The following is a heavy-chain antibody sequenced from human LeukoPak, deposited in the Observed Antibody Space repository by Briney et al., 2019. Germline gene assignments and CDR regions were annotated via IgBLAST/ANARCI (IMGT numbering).Heavy chain of an antibody. CDR3: ARDSASTPYGDYDY. CDR1: GYTFTSYG. Sequence: ASVKVSCKASGYTFTSYGISWVRQAPGQGLEWMGWISAYNGNTNYAQKLQGRVTMTTDTSTSTAYMELRSLRSDDTAMYYCARDSASTPYGDYDYWGQGTLVTVSS. J-gene: IGHJ4*02. CDR2: ISAYNGNT. D-gene: IGHD4-17*01. V-gene: IGHV1-18*01.